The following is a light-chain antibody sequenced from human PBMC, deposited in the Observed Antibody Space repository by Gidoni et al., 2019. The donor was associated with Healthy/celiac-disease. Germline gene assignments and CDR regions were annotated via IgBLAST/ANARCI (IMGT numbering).Light chain of an antibody. V-gene: IGKV3-11*01. J-gene: IGKJ1*01. Sequence: IVLTQSPATLSLSPGERATLSCRASQSVSSYLAWYQQKPGQAPRLLIYDASNRATGIPARFSGSGSGTDFTLTISSLEPEDFAVYYCQLRTWTFGQXTKVEIK. CDR1: QSVSSY. CDR2: DAS. CDR3: QLRTWT.